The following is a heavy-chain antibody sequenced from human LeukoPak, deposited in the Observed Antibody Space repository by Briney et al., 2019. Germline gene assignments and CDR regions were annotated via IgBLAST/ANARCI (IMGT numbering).Heavy chain of an antibody. V-gene: IGHV4-38-2*02. J-gene: IGHJ4*02. CDR3: ARDYLLGYCSGGSCSERDY. CDR2: IYHSGST. D-gene: IGHD2-15*01. Sequence: SETLSLTCTVSGYSISSGYYWGWIRQPPGKGLEWIGSIYHSGSTYYNPSLKSRVTISVDTSKNQFSLKLSSVTAADTAVYYCARDYLLGYCSGGSCSERDYWGQGTLVTVSS. CDR1: GYSISSGYY.